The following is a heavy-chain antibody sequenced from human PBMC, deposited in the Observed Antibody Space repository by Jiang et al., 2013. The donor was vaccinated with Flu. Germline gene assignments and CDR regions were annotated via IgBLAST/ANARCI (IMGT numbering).Heavy chain of an antibody. J-gene: IGHJ4*02. V-gene: IGHV7-4-1*02. CDR3: GRESLGHWIDY. CDR1: GYSFSNYA. D-gene: IGHD1-1*01. Sequence: SGAEVKKPGTSFKISCKTSGYSFSNYAMNWVRQAPGQGLEWMGWINTNTGNPTYAQAFTGRFVFSLDTSVSTTYLEINNLQAEDTAIYYCGRESLGHWIDYWGQGTQVTVSS. CDR2: INTNTGNP.